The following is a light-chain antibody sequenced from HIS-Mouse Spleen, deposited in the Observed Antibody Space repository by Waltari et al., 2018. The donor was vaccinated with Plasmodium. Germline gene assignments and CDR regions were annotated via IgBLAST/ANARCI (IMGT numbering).Light chain of an antibody. CDR1: KLGYKY. J-gene: IGLJ2*01. CDR3: QAWDSSTVG. CDR2: QDS. Sequence: SYELTQPPSVSVSPGQTASITCSGDKLGYKYACWYQQKPGQSPVLVIYQDSKRPSGIPERFSGSNSGNTATLTISGTQAMDEADYYCQAWDSSTVGFGGGTKLTVL. V-gene: IGLV3-1*01.